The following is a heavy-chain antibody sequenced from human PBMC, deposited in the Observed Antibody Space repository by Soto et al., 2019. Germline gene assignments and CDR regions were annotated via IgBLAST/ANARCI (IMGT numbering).Heavy chain of an antibody. V-gene: IGHV1-18*01. Sequence: QGLEWMGWISAYNGDTNYAQKLQDRVTMTTDTSTSTAYMELRSLRSDDTAVYYCARDLKQPFGELFRPSRLWGHGT. CDR3: ARDLKQPFGELFRPSRL. CDR2: ISAYNGDT. J-gene: IGHJ4*01. D-gene: IGHD3-10*01.